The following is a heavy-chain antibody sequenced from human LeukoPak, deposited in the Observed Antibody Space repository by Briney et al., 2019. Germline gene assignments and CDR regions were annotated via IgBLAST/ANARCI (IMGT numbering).Heavy chain of an antibody. V-gene: IGHV3-11*04. J-gene: IGHJ6*03. CDR2: ISSSGSTI. CDR1: GFTFSDYY. CDR3: ARDHPYSPFGYYYYMDV. Sequence: GGSLRLSCAASGFTFSDYYMSWIRQAPGKGLEWVSYISSSGSTIYYADSVKGRFTISRDNAKNTLYLQMNSLRAEDTAVYYCARDHPYSPFGYYYYMDVWGKGTTVTVSS. D-gene: IGHD3-16*01.